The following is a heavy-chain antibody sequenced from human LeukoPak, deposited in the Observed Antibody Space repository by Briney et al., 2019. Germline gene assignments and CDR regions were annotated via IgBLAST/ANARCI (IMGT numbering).Heavy chain of an antibody. Sequence: PSETLSLTCTVSGGSISSGGYYWSWIRQPPGKGLEWIGYIYHSGSTYYNPSLKSRVTISVDRSKNQFSLKLSSVTAADTAVYYCARGSGTYRSEILFDYWGQGTLVTVSS. J-gene: IGHJ4*02. CDR3: ARGSGTYRSEILFDY. CDR2: IYHSGST. D-gene: IGHD1-26*01. CDR1: GGSISSGGYY. V-gene: IGHV4-30-2*01.